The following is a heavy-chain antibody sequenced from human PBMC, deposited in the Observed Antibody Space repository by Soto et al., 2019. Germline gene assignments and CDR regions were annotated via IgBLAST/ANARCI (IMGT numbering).Heavy chain of an antibody. Sequence: QVQLVQSGAEVKEPGSSVNVSCKTSGGTFGNTAVTWVRQVPGQGLEWIGGIVPLFGTANYAQKFRGRVMLTADASTSTAYMDLSSLRSNDTAIYYCARDGDPGYSFWSGPLGGGRFDPWGQGTLVTVSS. V-gene: IGHV1-69*12. D-gene: IGHD3-3*01. CDR2: IVPLFGTA. CDR3: ARDGDPGYSFWSGPLGGGRFDP. J-gene: IGHJ5*02. CDR1: GGTFGNTA.